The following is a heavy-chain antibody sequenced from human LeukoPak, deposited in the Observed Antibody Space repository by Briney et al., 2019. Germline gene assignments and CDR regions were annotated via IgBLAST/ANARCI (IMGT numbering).Heavy chain of an antibody. V-gene: IGHV4-34*01. CDR2: INHSGST. Sequence: SETLSLTCAVYGGSFSGYYWSWIRQPPGKGLEWIGEINHSGSTNYNPSLKSRVTISVDTSKNQFSLKVSSVTAADTGVYYCASKSTDHGELRFDYWGQGTLVTVS. J-gene: IGHJ4*02. D-gene: IGHD4-17*01. CDR1: GGSFSGYY. CDR3: ASKSTDHGELRFDY.